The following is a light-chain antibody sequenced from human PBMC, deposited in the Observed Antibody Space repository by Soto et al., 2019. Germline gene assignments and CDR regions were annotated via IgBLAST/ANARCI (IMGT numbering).Light chain of an antibody. CDR3: QQYQDWPRALT. Sequence: EVVLTQSPATLSLSPGERATLSCRASENVRTFVDWYQQKPGQAPRLLIHGASNRATGIPARFSGSGSGTDFTLTISNLEPEDFAIYYCQQYQDWPRALTFGGGTKVEIK. J-gene: IGKJ4*01. CDR1: ENVRTF. CDR2: GAS. V-gene: IGKV3-11*01.